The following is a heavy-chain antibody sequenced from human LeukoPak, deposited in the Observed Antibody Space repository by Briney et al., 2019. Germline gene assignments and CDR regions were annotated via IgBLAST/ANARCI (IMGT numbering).Heavy chain of an antibody. CDR1: GFTFSSYG. D-gene: IGHD6-19*01. CDR3: ARVGSTSFGYSSGWYYFDY. J-gene: IGHJ4*02. CDR2: ISSSSIYI. Sequence: KSGGSLRLSCAASGFTFSSYGMHWVRQAPGKGLEWVSSISSSSIYIYYADSVKGRFTISRDNAKNSLYLQMNSLRAEDTAVYYCARVGSTSFGYSSGWYYFDYWGQGTLVTVSS. V-gene: IGHV3-21*01.